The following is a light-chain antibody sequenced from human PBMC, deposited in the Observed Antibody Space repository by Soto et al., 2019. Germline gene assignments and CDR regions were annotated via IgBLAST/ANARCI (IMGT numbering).Light chain of an antibody. CDR1: SSNIGNNY. Sequence: QSVLTQPPSVSAAPGQKVTISCSGSSSNIGNNYVSWYQQLPGKAPKLLIYDTDKRLSGIPDRFSGSRSGTSATLDITGLQTGDEADYYCGTVDIRLSGHVVFAGGTKLTVL. CDR2: DTD. J-gene: IGLJ2*01. V-gene: IGLV1-51*01. CDR3: GTVDIRLSGHVV.